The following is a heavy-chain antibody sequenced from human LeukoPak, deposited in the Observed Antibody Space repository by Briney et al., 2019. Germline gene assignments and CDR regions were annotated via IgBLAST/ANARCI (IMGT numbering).Heavy chain of an antibody. CDR3: ARGPGQLTSECFDS. V-gene: IGHV4-4*07. J-gene: IGHJ5*01. D-gene: IGHD6-13*01. CDR1: GGSISNSY. CDR2: IYPTDIT. Sequence: SETLSLTCTVSGGSISNSYWSWIRQPAGKGLEWIGRIYPTDITTYNPSLKSRVTLSVDTSKNQFSLKGNSVTAADAAVYYCARGPGQLTSECFDSWGQGILVTVSS.